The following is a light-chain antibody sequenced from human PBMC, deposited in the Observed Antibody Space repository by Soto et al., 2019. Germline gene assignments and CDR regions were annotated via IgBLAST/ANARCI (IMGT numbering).Light chain of an antibody. CDR1: QSISSY. Sequence: DIQMTQSPSSLSASVGDSVTITCRASQSISSYLNWYQQKPGKAPKLLIYDASSLESGVQSRFSGSGSGTEFTLTISSLQPDDFATYYCQQYNSYWTCGQGTKVDIK. J-gene: IGKJ1*01. CDR2: DAS. V-gene: IGKV1-5*01. CDR3: QQYNSYWT.